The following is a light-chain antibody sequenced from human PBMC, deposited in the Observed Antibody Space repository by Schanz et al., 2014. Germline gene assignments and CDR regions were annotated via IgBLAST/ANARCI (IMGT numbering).Light chain of an antibody. Sequence: QSALAQPASVSGSPGQSITISCTGTSRDIGGFNYVSWYRQHPGKAPKLMIYGVSNRPSGVSNRFSGSKSGNTASLTISGLQAEDEADYYCTSYTSTDTWLFGGGTKLTVL. CDR1: SRDIGGFNY. CDR2: GVS. J-gene: IGLJ3*02. CDR3: TSYTSTDTWL. V-gene: IGLV2-14*01.